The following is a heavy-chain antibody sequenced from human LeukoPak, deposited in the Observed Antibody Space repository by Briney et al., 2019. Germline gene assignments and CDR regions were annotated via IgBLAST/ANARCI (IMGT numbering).Heavy chain of an antibody. CDR3: ARDGSLVVPAAMAY. V-gene: IGHV3-33*01. CDR1: GFTFSSYG. CDR2: IWYDGSNK. D-gene: IGHD2-2*01. Sequence: PGGSLRLSCAASGFTFSSYGMHWVRQAPGKGLEWVAVIWYDGSNKYYADSVKGRFTISRDNSKNTLYLQMNSLRAEDTAVYYCARDGSLVVPAAMAYWGQGTLVTVSS. J-gene: IGHJ4*02.